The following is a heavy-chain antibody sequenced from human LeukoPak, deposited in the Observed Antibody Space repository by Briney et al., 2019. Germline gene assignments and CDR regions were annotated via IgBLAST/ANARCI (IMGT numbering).Heavy chain of an antibody. CDR2: ISGSGGST. V-gene: IGHV3-23*01. J-gene: IGHJ3*02. CDR1: GFTFSSYA. D-gene: IGHD3-22*01. CDR3: AKSDRNYYDSSGYIILSASNNAFDI. Sequence: PGGSLRLSCAASGFTFSSYAMSWVRQAPGKGLEWGSAISGSGGSTYYADSVKGRFTISRDNSKNTLYLQMNSLRAEDTAVYYCAKSDRNYYDSSGYIILSASNNAFDIWGQGTMVTVSS.